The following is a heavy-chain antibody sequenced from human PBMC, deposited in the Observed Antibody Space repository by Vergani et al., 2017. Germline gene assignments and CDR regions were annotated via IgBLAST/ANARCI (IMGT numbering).Heavy chain of an antibody. Sequence: QVQLQESGPGLVKPSQTLSLPCPVSGGPISSGGYYWSWTRHHPGKGLEWIGYIYYSGSTYYNPTLKSRVSISVDTSKNQFSRKLTSVTAADTAVYYCAGRGWGSSVGYFDYWGQGTLVTVSS. CDR1: GGPISSGGYY. V-gene: IGHV4-31*03. D-gene: IGHD6-6*01. CDR2: IYYSGST. CDR3: AGRGWGSSVGYFDY. J-gene: IGHJ4*02.